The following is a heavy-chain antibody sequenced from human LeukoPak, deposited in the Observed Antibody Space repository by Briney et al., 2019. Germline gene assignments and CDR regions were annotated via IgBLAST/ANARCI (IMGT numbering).Heavy chain of an antibody. CDR3: ARDRLSLGAFDI. CDR1: GGSISSSNW. Sequence: SGTLSLTCAVSGGSISSSNWWSWVRQPPGKGLEWIGEIYHSGSTYYNPSLKSRVTISLDTSKNQFSLRLSSLTAADTAVYYCARDRLSLGAFDIWGQGTMVTVSS. CDR2: IYHSGST. D-gene: IGHD7-27*01. J-gene: IGHJ3*02. V-gene: IGHV4-4*02.